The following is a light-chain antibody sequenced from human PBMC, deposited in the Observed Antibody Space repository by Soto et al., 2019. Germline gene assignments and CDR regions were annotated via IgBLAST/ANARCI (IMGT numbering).Light chain of an antibody. CDR1: QSVGXK. V-gene: IGKV3-15*01. CDR3: QQYNNWPPWT. CDR2: DVS. Sequence: EIVMAQSPATLSVSPGERATLSGMASQSVGXKLAWYQQKRGQSPRLLIYDVSTRATGIPTRFTGSGSGTEFTLTISSLQSEDFALYYCQQYNNWPPWTFGQGTKVDIK. J-gene: IGKJ1*01.